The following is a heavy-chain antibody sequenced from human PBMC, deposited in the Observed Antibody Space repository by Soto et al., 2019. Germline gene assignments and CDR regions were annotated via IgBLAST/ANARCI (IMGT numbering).Heavy chain of an antibody. CDR3: ARVNDFWSGYFDY. CDR2: INSGGSTI. CDR1: GFTFSSYW. V-gene: IGHV3-48*04. D-gene: IGHD3-3*01. J-gene: IGHJ4*02. Sequence: PGGSLRLCCAASGFTFSSYWMTWVRQTPGKGLEWVSNINSGGSTIYYVDSVKGRFTISRDNAKNSLYLQMNSLRAEDTAVYYCARVNDFWSGYFDYWGQGTLVTVSS.